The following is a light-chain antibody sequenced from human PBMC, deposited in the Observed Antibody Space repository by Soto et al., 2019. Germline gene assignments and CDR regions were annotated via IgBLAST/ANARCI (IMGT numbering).Light chain of an antibody. Sequence: QSVLTQPASVSGSPGQSITISCAGTIRDVGAYNLVSWYQQYPGRAPQLILYEVRNRPSGISFRFSGFKSGNTASLTISGLQAEDEADYYCSSFTSKSTLIFGGGTKATVL. CDR2: EVR. V-gene: IGLV2-14*01. CDR3: SSFTSKSTLI. J-gene: IGLJ2*01. CDR1: IRDVGAYNL.